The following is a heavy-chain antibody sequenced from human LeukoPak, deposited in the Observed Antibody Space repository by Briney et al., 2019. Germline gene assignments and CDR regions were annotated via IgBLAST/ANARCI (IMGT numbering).Heavy chain of an antibody. V-gene: IGHV1-2*02. CDR3: ARDIGDYYGSGSYWLL. J-gene: IGHJ4*02. Sequence: ASVKVSCKASGYSFIDYYIHWVRQSPGRGLKWMGWVNPHSGGTKFAQKFQGRVTMTRDTSINTAYMEVSSLRSDDTAVYYCARDIGDYYGSGSYWLLWGQGTLVTVAS. CDR2: VNPHSGGT. D-gene: IGHD3-10*01. CDR1: GYSFIDYY.